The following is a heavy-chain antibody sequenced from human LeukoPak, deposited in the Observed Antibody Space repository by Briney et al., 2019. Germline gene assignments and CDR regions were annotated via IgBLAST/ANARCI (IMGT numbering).Heavy chain of an antibody. Sequence: SETLSLTCAVYGGSFSGYYWSWIRQPPGKGLEWIGEINHSGSTNYNPSLKSRVTISVDTSKNQFSLKLSSVTAADTAVYYCATLSLRTGLRLRWGQGTLATVSS. J-gene: IGHJ4*02. CDR2: INHSGST. V-gene: IGHV4-34*01. CDR1: GGSFSGYY. D-gene: IGHD4-17*01. CDR3: ATLSLRTGLRLR.